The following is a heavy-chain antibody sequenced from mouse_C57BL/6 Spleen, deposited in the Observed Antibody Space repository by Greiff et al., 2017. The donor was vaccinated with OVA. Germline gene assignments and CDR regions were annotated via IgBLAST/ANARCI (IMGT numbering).Heavy chain of an antibody. J-gene: IGHJ2*01. V-gene: IGHV5-17*01. CDR1: GFTFSDYG. Sequence: DVKLVESGGGLVKPGGSLKLSCAASGFTFSDYGMHWVRQAPEKGLEWVAYISSGSSTIYYADTVKGRFTISRDNAKNTLFLQMTSLRTKDTAMYYCARRYGSSYSYFDCWGQGTTLTVSS. CDR3: ARRYGSSYSYFDC. D-gene: IGHD1-1*01. CDR2: ISSGSSTI.